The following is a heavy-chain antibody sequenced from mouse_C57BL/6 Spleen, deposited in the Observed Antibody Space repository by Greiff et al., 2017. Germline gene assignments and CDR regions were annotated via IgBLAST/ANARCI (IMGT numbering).Heavy chain of an antibody. CDR1: GFTFSSYT. CDR2: ISGGGGNT. CDR3: ARQGYGNSFDY. D-gene: IGHD2-1*01. Sequence: EVHLVESGGGLVKPGGSLKLSCAASGFTFSSYTMSWVRQTPEKRLEWVATISGGGGNTYYPDSVKGRFTISRDNAKNTLYLQMSRLRSEDTALYYCARQGYGNSFDYWGQGTTLTVSS. J-gene: IGHJ2*01. V-gene: IGHV5-9*01.